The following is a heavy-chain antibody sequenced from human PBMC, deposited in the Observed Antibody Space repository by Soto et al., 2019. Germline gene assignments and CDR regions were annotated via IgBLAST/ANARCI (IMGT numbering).Heavy chain of an antibody. D-gene: IGHD3-3*01. Sequence: QVQLVESGGGVVQPGRSLRLSCAASGFTFSSYAMHWVRQAPGNGLEWVAVISYDGSNKYYADSVKGRFTISRDNSKNTLYLQMNSLRAEDTAVYYCAREDFGVVIMGGFDYWGQGTLVTVSS. CDR3: AREDFGVVIMGGFDY. CDR1: GFTFSSYA. V-gene: IGHV3-30-3*01. J-gene: IGHJ4*02. CDR2: ISYDGSNK.